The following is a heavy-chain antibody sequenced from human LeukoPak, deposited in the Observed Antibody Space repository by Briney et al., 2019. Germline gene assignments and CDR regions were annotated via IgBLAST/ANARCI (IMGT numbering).Heavy chain of an antibody. CDR3: AKDLVTGSLDY. CDR1: GFTFSSYA. D-gene: IGHD3-10*01. J-gene: IGHJ4*02. V-gene: IGHV3-23*01. CDR2: ISCSGGST. Sequence: GGSLRLSCAASGFTFSSYAMTGVRQAPGRGLEGVSSISCSGGSTYYADSVKGRFTISRDNSKNTVYLKMNRLRAEDTAVYYFAKDLVTGSLDYWGQGTLVTVSS.